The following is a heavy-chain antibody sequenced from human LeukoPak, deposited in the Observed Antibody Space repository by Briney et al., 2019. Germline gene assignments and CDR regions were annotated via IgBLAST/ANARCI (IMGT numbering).Heavy chain of an antibody. Sequence: HPGGSLNLSCEVSGITLSNYGMGWVGRPPGKGLEWVEGISGSGGGTKYAASVKGRFTISRDNSKNTLFLQMTSLRAEDTAVYFCAKRGVVIRVVLVGFHKEANYFESWGQGALVTVSS. CDR1: GITLSNYG. V-gene: IGHV3-23*01. D-gene: IGHD3-10*01. CDR2: ISGSGGGT. J-gene: IGHJ4*02. CDR3: AKRGVVIRVVLVGFHKEANYFES.